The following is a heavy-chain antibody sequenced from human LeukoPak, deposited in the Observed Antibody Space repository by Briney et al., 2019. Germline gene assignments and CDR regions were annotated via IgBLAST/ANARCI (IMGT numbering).Heavy chain of an antibody. Sequence: ASVKVSCKASGYTYTSYGITWVRQAPGQGLEWMGWINANNGNTNYAQNLQGRVTITTDTSTSTAYMEMRSLRSDDTAVYYCAREPGRVRGVIIFDYWGQGALVTVSS. CDR2: INANNGNT. V-gene: IGHV1-18*01. J-gene: IGHJ4*02. CDR3: AREPGRVRGVIIFDY. D-gene: IGHD3-10*01. CDR1: GYTYTSYG.